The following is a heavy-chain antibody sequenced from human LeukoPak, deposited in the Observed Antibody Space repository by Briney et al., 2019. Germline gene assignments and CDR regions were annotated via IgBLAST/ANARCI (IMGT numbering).Heavy chain of an antibody. D-gene: IGHD6-6*01. CDR3: ARGRGYSSSSNGMDV. V-gene: IGHV4-34*01. CDR1: GGSFSGYY. J-gene: IGHJ6*02. CDR2: INHSGST. Sequence: SETLSLTCAVCGGSFSGYYWSWIRQPPGKGLEWIGEINHSGSTNYNPSLKSRVTISVDTSKNQFSLKLSSVTAADTAVYYCARGRGYSSSSNGMDVWGQGTTVTVSS.